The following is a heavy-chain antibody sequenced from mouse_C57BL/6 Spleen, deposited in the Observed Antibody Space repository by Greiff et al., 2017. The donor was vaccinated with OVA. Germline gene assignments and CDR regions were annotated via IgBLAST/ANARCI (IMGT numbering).Heavy chain of an antibody. CDR2: IDPSDSYT. D-gene: IGHD2-2*01. CDR3: AREGSSMVTRYFDV. CDR1: GYTFTSYW. J-gene: IGHJ1*03. V-gene: IGHV1-69*01. Sequence: QVQLKQPGAELVMPGASVKLSCKASGYTFTSYWMHWVKQRPGQGLEWIGEIDPSDSYTNYNQKFKGKSTLTVDKSASTAYMQLSSLTSEDSAVYYGAREGSSMVTRYFDVWGTGTTVTVSS.